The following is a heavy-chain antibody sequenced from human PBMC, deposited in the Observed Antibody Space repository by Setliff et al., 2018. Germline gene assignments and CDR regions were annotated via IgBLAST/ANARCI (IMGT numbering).Heavy chain of an antibody. CDR3: AKLPSGYPYNWFDP. CDR1: GFTFCNAW. V-gene: IGHV3-23*01. D-gene: IGHD3-22*01. CDR2: IGGGDGTT. J-gene: IGHJ5*02. Sequence: GGSLRLSCAASGFTFCNAWMNWVRQAPGKGLEWVSDIGGGDGTTYYADSVKGRFTISRDNSKNTLYLQMNSLRAEDTAVYYCAKLPSGYPYNWFDPWGQGTLVTVSS.